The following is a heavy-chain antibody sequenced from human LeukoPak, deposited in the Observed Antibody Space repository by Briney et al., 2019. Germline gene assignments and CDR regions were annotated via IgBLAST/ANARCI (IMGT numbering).Heavy chain of an antibody. CDR1: GFTFSDFW. J-gene: IGHJ4*02. Sequence: PGGSPRLSCAASGFTFSDFWMHWVRQAPGKGLVSVSRINSDGSITTYEDSVKGRFTISRENAKKTLFLQMNSLRAEDTAVYYCARVRAVTMSDFWGPGTLVTVSS. D-gene: IGHD4-17*01. CDR2: INSDGSIT. CDR3: ARVRAVTMSDF. V-gene: IGHV3-74*01.